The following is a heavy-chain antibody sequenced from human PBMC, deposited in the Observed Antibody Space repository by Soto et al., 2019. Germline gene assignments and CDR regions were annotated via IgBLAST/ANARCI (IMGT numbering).Heavy chain of an antibody. Sequence: QVQLVQSGAEEMKPGASVKVSCKASGYTLTRYSIHWVRQAPGQRLEWMGWTNAGNGNTKFSQKFQGRVTIPRDTSASTAYMELRGLRSEDTAVYYCAILGTYYFDNSDNYFDFWGQGTLVTVSS. CDR2: TNAGNGNT. J-gene: IGHJ4*02. CDR3: AILGTYYFDNSDNYFDF. CDR1: GYTLTRYS. V-gene: IGHV1-3*05. D-gene: IGHD3-22*01.